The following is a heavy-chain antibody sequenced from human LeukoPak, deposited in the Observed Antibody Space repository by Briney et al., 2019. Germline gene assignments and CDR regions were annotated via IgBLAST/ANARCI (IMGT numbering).Heavy chain of an antibody. V-gene: IGHV5-51*01. D-gene: IGHD5-12*01. CDR2: IFAGDSYN. CDR1: GYRFTSYW. Sequence: GESLKISLKGSGYRFTSYWIGWVRQMPGKGLGWVGIIFAGDSYNRYSPSFEGQVTISADKSISTAYLQWSSLKASDTAMYYCARQGSVDIVATWYDWANDAFDIWGQGTMVTVSS. J-gene: IGHJ3*02. CDR3: ARQGSVDIVATWYDWANDAFDI.